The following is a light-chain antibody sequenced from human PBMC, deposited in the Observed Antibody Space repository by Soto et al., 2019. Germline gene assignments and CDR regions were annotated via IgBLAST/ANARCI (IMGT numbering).Light chain of an antibody. V-gene: IGKV3-11*01. Sequence: EIVLTQSPATLSLSLGERATLSCRTSQNIDTYLVWYQQKPGQPPRLLIYDTSKRATGVPDRFSGSGSGTDFTLTISSLAPEDFALYYSQQRSSSPRAFGGGTKVEI. J-gene: IGKJ4*01. CDR1: QNIDTY. CDR3: QQRSSSPRA. CDR2: DTS.